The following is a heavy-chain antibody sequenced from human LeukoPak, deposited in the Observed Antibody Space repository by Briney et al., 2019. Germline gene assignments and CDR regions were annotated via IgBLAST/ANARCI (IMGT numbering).Heavy chain of an antibody. CDR3: VREGEYGEDYY. Sequence: SQTLSLTCTVSGGSSVSSGGYYSTWIRQHPEKGLEWIGYFYHRASYNPSLKGRVTISIDTSKNQFFLRLTSVTAADTALYYCVREGEYGEDYYWGQGIQVIVSA. J-gene: IGHJ4*02. CDR1: GGSSVSSGGYY. V-gene: IGHV4-31*03. CDR2: FYHRA. D-gene: IGHD4-17*01.